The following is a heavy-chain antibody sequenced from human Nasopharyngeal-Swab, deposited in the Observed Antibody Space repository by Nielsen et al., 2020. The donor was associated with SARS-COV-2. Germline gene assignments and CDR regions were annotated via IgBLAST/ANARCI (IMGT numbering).Heavy chain of an antibody. CDR2: IWYDGSNK. Sequence: GESLKISCAASGFTFSSYGMHWVRQAPGKGLEWVAVIWYDGSNKYYADSVKGRFTISRDNSKNTLYLQMNSLRAEDTALYYCAKGTLGFCRGGSCYPLDSWGQGTLVTVSS. J-gene: IGHJ4*02. V-gene: IGHV3-33*06. CDR3: AKGTLGFCRGGSCYPLDS. CDR1: GFTFSSYG. D-gene: IGHD2-15*01.